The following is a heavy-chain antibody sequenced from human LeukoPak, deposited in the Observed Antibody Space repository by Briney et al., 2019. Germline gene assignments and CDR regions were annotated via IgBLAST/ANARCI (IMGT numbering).Heavy chain of an antibody. CDR2: IYYSGST. D-gene: IGHD3-10*02. V-gene: IGHV4-59*01. CDR3: ARSTTLFATDWFDP. CDR1: GDSISSYY. Sequence: PSETLSLTCTVSGDSISSYYWSWIRQPPGKGLEWIGYIYYSGSTNYNPSLKSRVTISVDTSKNQFSLKLSSVTAADTAVYYCARSTTLFATDWFDPWGQGTLVTVSS. J-gene: IGHJ5*02.